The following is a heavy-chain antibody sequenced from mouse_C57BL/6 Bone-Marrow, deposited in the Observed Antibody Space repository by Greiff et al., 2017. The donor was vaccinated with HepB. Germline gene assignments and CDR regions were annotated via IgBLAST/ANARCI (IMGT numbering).Heavy chain of an antibody. J-gene: IGHJ3*01. CDR3: ARDRYYGAWFAY. CDR1: GYSITSGYY. Sequence: EVQLQESGPGLVKPSQSLSLTCSVTGYSITSGYYWNWIRQFPGNKLEWMGYISYDGSNNYNPSLKNLISITRDTSKNQFFLNLNSVTTEDTATYYCARDRYYGAWFAYWGQGTLVTVSA. D-gene: IGHD1-1*01. V-gene: IGHV3-6*01. CDR2: ISYDGSN.